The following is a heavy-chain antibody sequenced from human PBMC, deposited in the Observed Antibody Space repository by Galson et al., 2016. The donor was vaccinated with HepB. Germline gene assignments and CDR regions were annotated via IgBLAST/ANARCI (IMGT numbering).Heavy chain of an antibody. CDR2: IWYDGSSK. CDR1: GFTFSNYA. V-gene: IGHV3-33*06. J-gene: IGHJ5*01. D-gene: IGHD4-11*01. Sequence: SLRLSCADSGFTFSNYAMHWVRQAPGKGLEWVAVIWYDGSSKYYIDSVKGRFTISRDNSKNTLNLQMSSLRAEDTAVYYCAKVATPNRNYENWFDSWGQGTLVTVSS. CDR3: AKVATPNRNYENWFDS.